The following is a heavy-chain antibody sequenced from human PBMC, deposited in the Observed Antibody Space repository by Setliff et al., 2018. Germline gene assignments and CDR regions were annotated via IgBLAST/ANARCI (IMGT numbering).Heavy chain of an antibody. V-gene: IGHV1-18*01. CDR2: INNYSFKT. CDR1: GYTFNNYG. J-gene: IGHJ4*02. Sequence: ASVKVSCKASGYTFNNYGITWVRQAPGQGLEWMGWINNYSFKTTYPQKFLDRVTMTTDTSATTAYMELKNLRSDDTAVYYCARINFYVSSGYYYAPDFRGQGTLVTVSS. CDR3: ARINFYVSSGYYYAPDF. D-gene: IGHD3-22*01.